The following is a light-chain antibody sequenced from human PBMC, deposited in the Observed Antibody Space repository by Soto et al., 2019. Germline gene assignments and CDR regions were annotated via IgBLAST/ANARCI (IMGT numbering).Light chain of an antibody. CDR1: QDINKY. Sequence: DIQMTQSPSSLAASVGDRVTITCQASQDINKYLNWYQQKPGKAPKLLIYDASDLEIGVPSRFSGSGSGTHFTFTISSLQPEDLATYYCQQYHNLPLTFGGGTKVEIK. V-gene: IGKV1-33*01. CDR2: DAS. CDR3: QQYHNLPLT. J-gene: IGKJ4*01.